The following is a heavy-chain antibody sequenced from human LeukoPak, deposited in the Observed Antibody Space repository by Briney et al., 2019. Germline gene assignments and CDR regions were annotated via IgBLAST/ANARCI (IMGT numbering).Heavy chain of an antibody. CDR2: INTDGSNT. Sequence: GGSLRLSCAASGFTFSRYWMHWVRQGSGKGLVWVSRINTDGSNTYYADSVKGRFTISRDNSKNTLYLQMNSLRAEDTATYYCAKGSLGSCRGVICYSLDYWGQGSLVTVSS. CDR1: GFTFSRYW. D-gene: IGHD2-15*01. J-gene: IGHJ4*02. V-gene: IGHV3-74*01. CDR3: AKGSLGSCRGVICYSLDY.